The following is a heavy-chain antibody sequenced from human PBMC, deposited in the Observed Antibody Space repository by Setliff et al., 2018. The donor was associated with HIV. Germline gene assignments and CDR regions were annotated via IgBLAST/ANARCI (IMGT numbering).Heavy chain of an antibody. CDR3: ARKFRPGHGVDV. V-gene: IGHV3-7*01. Sequence: ESLKISCVASRFTFNDYWMSWVRQAPGKGLELVANIDREGSETNYVDSVKGRFTISRDNARSSMYLQMNSLRAEDTAIYYCARKFRPGHGVDVWGQGTTVTVSS. CDR1: RFTFNDYW. D-gene: IGHD3-10*01. J-gene: IGHJ6*02. CDR2: IDREGSET.